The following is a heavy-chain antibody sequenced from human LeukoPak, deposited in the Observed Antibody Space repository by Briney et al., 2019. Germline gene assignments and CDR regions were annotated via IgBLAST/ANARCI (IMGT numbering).Heavy chain of an antibody. CDR3: ARAANYDFWSA. D-gene: IGHD3-3*01. Sequence: SETLSLTCTVSGYSISSGYYWGWIRQPPGKGLEWIGRIYTSGSTNYNPSLKSRVTISVDTSKNQFSLKLSSVTAADTAVYYCARAANYDFWSAWGQGTLVTVSS. CDR1: GYSISSGYY. CDR2: IYTSGST. V-gene: IGHV4-38-2*02. J-gene: IGHJ4*02.